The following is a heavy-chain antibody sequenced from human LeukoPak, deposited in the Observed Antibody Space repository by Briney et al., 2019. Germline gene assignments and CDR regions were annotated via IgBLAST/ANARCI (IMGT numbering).Heavy chain of an antibody. J-gene: IGHJ4*02. CDR1: GGSISSGGYY. Sequence: SQTLSLTCTVSGGSISSGGYYWSWIRQHPGKGLEWIGYIYYSGSTYYNPSLKSRVTISVDTSKNQFSLKLSSVTAADTAVYYCARASATYYYDSSGYDFDYWGQGTLVTVSS. CDR3: ARASATYYYDSSGYDFDY. D-gene: IGHD3-22*01. V-gene: IGHV4-31*03. CDR2: IYYSGST.